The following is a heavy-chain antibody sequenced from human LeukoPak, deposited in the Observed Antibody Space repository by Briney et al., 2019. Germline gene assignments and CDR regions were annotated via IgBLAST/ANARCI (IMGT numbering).Heavy chain of an antibody. D-gene: IGHD5-12*01. V-gene: IGHV4-31*03. CDR1: GGSISSGGYY. CDR2: IYYSGNT. Sequence: SETLSLTCTVSGGSISSGGYYWSWIPQHPGKGLEGIGYIYYSGNTYYNRYLKSRFTISLPTSKNQFPLKLSAVTAGDTDVYYCARWKIVAKFGFDYWGQGTLVTVSS. CDR3: ARWKIVAKFGFDY. J-gene: IGHJ4*02.